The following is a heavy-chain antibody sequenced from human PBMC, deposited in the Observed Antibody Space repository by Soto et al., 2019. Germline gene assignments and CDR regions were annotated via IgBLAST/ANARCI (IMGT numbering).Heavy chain of an antibody. D-gene: IGHD6-13*01. CDR3: ARDPFVAAAGITAFDI. Sequence: GGSLRLSCAASGFDVSSTYMTWVRQAPGKGLEWVSGIYSDGSTYYADSVKGRFTISRDNSKNILYLQMNNLSAEDTAVYYCARDPFVAAAGITAFDIWGQGTMVTVSS. CDR2: IYSDGST. V-gene: IGHV3-66*01. J-gene: IGHJ3*02. CDR1: GFDVSSTY.